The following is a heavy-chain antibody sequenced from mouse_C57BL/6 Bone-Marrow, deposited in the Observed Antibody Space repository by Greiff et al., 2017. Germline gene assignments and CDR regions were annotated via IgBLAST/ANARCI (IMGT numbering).Heavy chain of an antibody. J-gene: IGHJ3*01. CDR1: GFSLTSYG. CDR2: IWSGGST. V-gene: IGHV2-2*01. D-gene: IGHD4-1*01. CDR3: ARNSGGTSWFAY. Sequence: QVQLQQSGPGLVQPSQSLSITCTVSGFSLTSYGVHWVRQSPGKGLEWLGVIWSGGSTDYNAAFISRLSISKDNSKSQVFFKMNSLQADDTAIYYCARNSGGTSWFAYWGQGTLVTVSA.